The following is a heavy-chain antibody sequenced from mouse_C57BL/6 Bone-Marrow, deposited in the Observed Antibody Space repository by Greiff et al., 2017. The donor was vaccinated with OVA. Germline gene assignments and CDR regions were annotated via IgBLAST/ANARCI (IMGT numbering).Heavy chain of an antibody. D-gene: IGHD2-4*01. V-gene: IGHV7-1*01. CDR3: ARDAGPYYDYDWYFDV. CDR2: SRNKANDYTT. CDR1: GFTFSDFY. J-gene: IGHJ1*03. Sequence: EVKLVESGGGLVQSGRSLRLSCATSGFTFSDFYMEWVRQAPGKGLEWIAASRNKANDYTTEYSASVKGRFIVSRDTSQSILYLQMNALRAEDTAIYYCARDAGPYYDYDWYFDVWGTGTTVTVSS.